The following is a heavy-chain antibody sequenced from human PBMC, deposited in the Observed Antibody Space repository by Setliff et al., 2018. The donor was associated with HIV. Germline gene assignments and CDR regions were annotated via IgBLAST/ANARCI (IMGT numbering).Heavy chain of an antibody. J-gene: IGHJ4*02. CDR1: GYSISSGYY. CDR2: IYYRGTT. D-gene: IGHD3-10*01. Sequence: SETLSLTCAVSGYSISSGYYWGWIRQPPGKGLEWIGSIYYRGTTYNNPSLKSRVTFSADTSKNQFSLNLNSVTATDTAVYYCVRQGLTMNRGVPAPILYYFDYWGQGILVTVSS. CDR3: VRQGLTMNRGVPAPILYYFDY. V-gene: IGHV4-38-2*01.